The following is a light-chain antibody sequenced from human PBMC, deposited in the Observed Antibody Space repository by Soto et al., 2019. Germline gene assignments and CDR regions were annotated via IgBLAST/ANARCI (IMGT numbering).Light chain of an antibody. J-gene: IGKJ1*01. CDR3: QQRSNWPVT. CDR1: QSVSSY. Sequence: EIVLTQSPATLSLSPGERATLPCRASQSVSSYLAWYQQKPGQAPRLLIYDASSRATGIPARFSGSGSGTEFTLTISSLEPEDFAVYYCQQRSNWPVTFGQGTRVDIK. V-gene: IGKV3-11*01. CDR2: DAS.